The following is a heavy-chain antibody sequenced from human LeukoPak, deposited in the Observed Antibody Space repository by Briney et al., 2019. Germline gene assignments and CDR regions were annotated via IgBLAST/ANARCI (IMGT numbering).Heavy chain of an antibody. J-gene: IGHJ6*03. Sequence: PGGSLRLSCEASGFSFSSYNMNWVRQTPGRGLEWVSSISSSSSYIYYADSVKGRFTISRDNAKKSVYLQMNSLRAEDTAVYYCARAYSERYGLGYYYMDVWGKGTTVTVSS. V-gene: IGHV3-21*01. D-gene: IGHD1-26*01. CDR1: GFSFSSYN. CDR3: ARAYSERYGLGYYYMDV. CDR2: ISSSSSYI.